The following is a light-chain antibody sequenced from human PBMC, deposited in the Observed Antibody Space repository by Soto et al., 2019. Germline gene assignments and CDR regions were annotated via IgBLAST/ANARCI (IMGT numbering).Light chain of an antibody. V-gene: IGLV2-8*01. CDR1: ISDVGGYNY. Sequence: QSALTQPPSASGSPGQSVTISCTGTISDVGGYNYVAWYQQHPGKAPKLMIYEVNKRPSGVPDRFSGSKSGSTASLTVSGLLAEDEADYYCSSYAGSSTYVFGTGTKLTVL. J-gene: IGLJ1*01. CDR2: EVN. CDR3: SSYAGSSTYV.